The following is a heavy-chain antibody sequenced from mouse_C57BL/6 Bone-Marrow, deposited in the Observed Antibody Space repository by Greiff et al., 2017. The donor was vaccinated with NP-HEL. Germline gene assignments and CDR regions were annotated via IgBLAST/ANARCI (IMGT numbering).Heavy chain of an antibody. CDR2: IYPRSGNT. CDR3: ARKGPLLPRSDY. J-gene: IGHJ2*01. D-gene: IGHD1-1*01. V-gene: IGHV1-81*01. Sequence: QVQLQQSGAELARPGASVKLSCKASGYTFTSYGISWVKQRTGQGLEWIGEIYPRSGNTYYNEKFKGKATLTADKSSSTAYMGLRSLTSEDSAVYFCARKGPLLPRSDYWGQGTTLTVSS. CDR1: GYTFTSYG.